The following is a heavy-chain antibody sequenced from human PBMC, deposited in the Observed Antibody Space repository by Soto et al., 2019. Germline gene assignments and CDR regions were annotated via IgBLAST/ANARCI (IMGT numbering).Heavy chain of an antibody. V-gene: IGHV3-30-3*01. CDR1: GFTFSSYA. CDR3: ARGSGITGTPYRYYYYGMDV. CDR2: ISYDGSNK. Sequence: GGSLRLSCAASGFTFSSYAMHWVRQAPGKGLEWVAVISYDGSNKYYADSVKGRFTISRDNSKNTLYLQMNSLRAEDTAVYYCARGSGITGTPYRYYYYGMDVRGQGTTVTVSS. D-gene: IGHD1-20*01. J-gene: IGHJ6*02.